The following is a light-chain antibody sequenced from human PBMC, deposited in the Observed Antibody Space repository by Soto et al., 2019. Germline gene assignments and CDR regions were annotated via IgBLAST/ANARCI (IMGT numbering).Light chain of an antibody. CDR1: SSNIGSDY. V-gene: IGLV1-47*01. J-gene: IGLJ1*01. CDR3: AAWDYSLSGYD. CDR2: RNN. Sequence: SPLPQPPSTSGTPGQRVTISCSGSSSNIGSDYVYWYQQFPGTAPKLLIYRNNQRPSGVPDRFSGSKSGTSASLAISGLRSEDEADYYCAAWDYSLSGYDFGTGSKVTVL.